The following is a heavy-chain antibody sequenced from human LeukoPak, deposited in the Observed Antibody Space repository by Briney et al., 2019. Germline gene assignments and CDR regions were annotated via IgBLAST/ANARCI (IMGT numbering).Heavy chain of an antibody. J-gene: IGHJ4*02. CDR3: ARSLDYYGSGSLGY. V-gene: IGHV3-23*01. D-gene: IGHD3-10*01. CDR2: ISGNGGTT. CDR1: GFTVNSYY. Sequence: GGSLRLSCAASGFTVNSYYMSWVRQAPGGGLEWVSAISGNGGTTYYADSVKGRFTISRDNSKNTLYLQMNSLRAEDTAVYYCARSLDYYGSGSLGYWGQGTLVTVSS.